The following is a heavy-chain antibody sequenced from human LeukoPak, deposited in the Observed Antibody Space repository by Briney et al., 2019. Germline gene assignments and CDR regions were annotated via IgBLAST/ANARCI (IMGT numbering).Heavy chain of an antibody. CDR2: ISGSGGSI. V-gene: IGHV3-23*01. CDR1: GFTFSSYG. D-gene: IGHD1-1*01. J-gene: IGHJ6*02. CDR3: AKVGASFYYGMDV. Sequence: GGSLRLSCAASGFTFSSYGMYWVRQAPGKGLEWVSAISGSGGSIYYADSVKGRFTISRDNSKNTLFLQMNSLTAEDTAVYYCAKVGASFYYGMDVWGQGTTVTVSS.